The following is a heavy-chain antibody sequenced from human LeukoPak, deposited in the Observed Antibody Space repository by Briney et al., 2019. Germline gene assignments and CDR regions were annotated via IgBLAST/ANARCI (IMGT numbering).Heavy chain of an antibody. CDR3: ALLTGMATTSNAFDI. V-gene: IGHV3-48*01. CDR1: GLTFSSYS. D-gene: IGHD5-12*01. J-gene: IGHJ3*02. CDR2: ISSSSSTI. Sequence: SGGSLRLSCAASGLTFSSYSMSWVRQAPGKGLEWVSYISSSSSTIYYADSVKGRFTISRDNAKNSLYLQMNSLRAEDAAVYYCALLTGMATTSNAFDIWGQGTMVTVSS.